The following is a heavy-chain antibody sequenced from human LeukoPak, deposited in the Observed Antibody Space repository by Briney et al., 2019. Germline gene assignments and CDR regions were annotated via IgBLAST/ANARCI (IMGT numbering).Heavy chain of an antibody. Sequence: SETLSLTCTVSGGSISNYYWSWIRQPPGKGLEWIGSFYNSGSTTYNPSLESRVTISVDTSKNQISLSLTSATAADTAAYYCAGALMWLAHDFWGQGTLVTVSS. V-gene: IGHV4-59*08. CDR1: GGSISNYY. CDR2: FYNSGST. CDR3: AGALMWLAHDF. D-gene: IGHD6-19*01. J-gene: IGHJ4*02.